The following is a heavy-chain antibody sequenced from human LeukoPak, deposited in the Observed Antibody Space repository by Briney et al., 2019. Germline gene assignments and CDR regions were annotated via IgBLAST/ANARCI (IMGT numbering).Heavy chain of an antibody. Sequence: ASVKVSCKASGYTFTGYYMHWVRQAPGQGLEWMGWINPNSGGANCSQKFQGRVTMTRDTSISTAYMELSRLRSDDTAVCYCARENMMGDGYNEGVFDYWGQGTLVTVSS. CDR1: GYTFTGYY. CDR2: INPNSGGA. J-gene: IGHJ4*02. V-gene: IGHV1-2*02. D-gene: IGHD5-24*01. CDR3: ARENMMGDGYNEGVFDY.